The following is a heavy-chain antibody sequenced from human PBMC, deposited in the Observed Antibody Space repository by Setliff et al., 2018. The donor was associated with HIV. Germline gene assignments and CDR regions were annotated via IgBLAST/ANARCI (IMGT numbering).Heavy chain of an antibody. D-gene: IGHD5-12*01. V-gene: IGHV3-15*01. Sequence: GGSLRLSCAAAGFTFSNAWMTWVRQAPGKGLEWVARIRNKKNGGTTYYAAPVKGRFTISRDDSKTTLYLQMNSLKTEGTAVYYCTTEDPWLRFGHWGQGTLVTVSS. CDR3: TTEDPWLRFGH. CDR1: GFTFSNAW. CDR2: IRNKKNGGTT. J-gene: IGHJ5*02.